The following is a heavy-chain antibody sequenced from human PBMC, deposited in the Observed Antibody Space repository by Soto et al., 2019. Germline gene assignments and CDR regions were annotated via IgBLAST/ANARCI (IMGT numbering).Heavy chain of an antibody. CDR1: GASLSSYY. CDR3: ASVTRTCISTSCYRYYYGMDV. CDR2: IYYSGST. D-gene: IGHD2-2*02. J-gene: IGHJ6*02. Sequence: SETLSLTCVVSGASLSSYYWSWIRQPPGKGLEWIGYIYYSGSTNYNPSLKSRVTISVDTSKNQFSLKLSSVTAADTAVYYCASVTRTCISTSCYRYYYGMDVWGQGTTVTVSS. V-gene: IGHV4-59*01.